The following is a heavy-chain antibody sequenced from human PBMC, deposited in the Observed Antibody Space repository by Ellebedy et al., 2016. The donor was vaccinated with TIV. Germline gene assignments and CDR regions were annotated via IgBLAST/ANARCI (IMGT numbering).Heavy chain of an antibody. CDR3: ARRASYGDYAVQVNPWFDP. CDR2: IRQEGDEI. J-gene: IGHJ5*02. D-gene: IGHD4-17*01. V-gene: IGHV3-7*01. Sequence: PGGSLRLSCAASGFNFRSYWMTWVRQAPGKGLEWVAKIRQEGDEIYYVESVKGRFTISRDNAKHSLFLQMNSLRVEDTAVYYCARRASYGDYAVQVNPWFDPWGQGTLVTVSS. CDR1: GFNFRSYW.